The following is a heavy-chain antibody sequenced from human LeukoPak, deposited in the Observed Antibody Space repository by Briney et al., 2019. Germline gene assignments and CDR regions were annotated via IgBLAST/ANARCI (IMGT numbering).Heavy chain of an antibody. D-gene: IGHD3-22*01. J-gene: IGHJ3*02. V-gene: IGHV3-30*02. CDR2: IRYDGSNK. CDR3: ARDKRNYYDSSGYYYGGYDAFDI. CDR1: GFTFSSYG. Sequence: GGSLRLSCAASGFTFSSYGMHWVRQAPGKGLEWVTFIRYDGSNKYYADSVKGRFTISRDNAKNSLYLQMNSLRAEDTAVYYCARDKRNYYDSSGYYYGGYDAFDIWGRGTMVTVSS.